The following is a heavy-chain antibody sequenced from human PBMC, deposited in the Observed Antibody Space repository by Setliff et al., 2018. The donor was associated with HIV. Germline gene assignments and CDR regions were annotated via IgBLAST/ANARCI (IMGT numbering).Heavy chain of an antibody. CDR2: VSGGSDFI. CDR3: TRVGSSVWTPFDY. V-gene: IGHV3-21*01. D-gene: IGHD6-19*01. Sequence: PGGSLRLSCAASGFRFRNYGMNWVRQAPGKGPEWVSSVSGGSDFIYYADSVKGRFTIARDDAKNSLYLQMNRLRADDTALYYCTRVGSSVWTPFDYWGQGTLVTVSS. CDR1: GFRFRNYG. J-gene: IGHJ4*02.